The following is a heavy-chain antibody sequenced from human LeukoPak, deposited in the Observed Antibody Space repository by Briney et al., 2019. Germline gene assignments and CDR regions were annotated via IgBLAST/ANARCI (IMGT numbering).Heavy chain of an antibody. CDR1: GGSVSSSSYY. CDR2: IYYSGST. D-gene: IGHD5-18*01. V-gene: IGHV4-39*01. Sequence: SETLSLTCTVSGGSVSSSSYYWGWIRQPPGKGLEWIGSIYYSGSTYYNPSLKSRVTISIDTSKNQFSLKLSSVTAADTAVYYCARLRGYSYEMFDYWGQGTLVTVSS. J-gene: IGHJ4*02. CDR3: ARLRGYSYEMFDY.